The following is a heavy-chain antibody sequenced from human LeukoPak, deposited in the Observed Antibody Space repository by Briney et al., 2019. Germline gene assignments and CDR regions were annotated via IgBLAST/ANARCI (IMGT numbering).Heavy chain of an antibody. CDR3: AKDITLAGSAIDS. V-gene: IGHV3-43D*03. D-gene: IGHD6-19*01. Sequence: GGSLRLSCAASGFTFDDFVMHWVRQAPGKGLEWVSLISWDGGTTYYADSVKGRFTISRDNSINSLYLQLNSLRPEDTALYYCAKDITLAGSAIDSWGQGTLVTVSS. J-gene: IGHJ4*02. CDR1: GFTFDDFV. CDR2: ISWDGGTT.